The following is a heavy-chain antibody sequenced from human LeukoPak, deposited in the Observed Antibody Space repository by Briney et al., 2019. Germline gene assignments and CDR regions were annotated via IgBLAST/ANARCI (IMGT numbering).Heavy chain of an antibody. CDR2: IYTSGST. Sequence: SETLSLTCTVSGYSISSGYYWSWIRQPAGKGLEWIGRIYTSGSTNYNPSLKSRVTMSVDTSKNQFSLKLSSVTAADTAVYYCARTYGGYFDFWGQGTLVTVSS. D-gene: IGHD4-23*01. J-gene: IGHJ4*02. CDR3: ARTYGGYFDF. V-gene: IGHV4-4*07. CDR1: GYSISSGYY.